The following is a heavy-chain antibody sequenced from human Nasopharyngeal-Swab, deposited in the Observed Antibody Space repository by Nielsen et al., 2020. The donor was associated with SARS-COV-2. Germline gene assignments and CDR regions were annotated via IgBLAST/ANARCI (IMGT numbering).Heavy chain of an antibody. CDR2: ISGSGGST. D-gene: IGHD3-22*01. J-gene: IGHJ4*02. V-gene: IGHV3-23*01. CDR3: AKEPIVTMIVVVIDTYFDY. Sequence: WIRQPPGKGLEWVSAISGSGGSTYYADSVKGRFTISRDNSKSTLYLQMNSLRAEDTAVYYCAKEPIVTMIVVVIDTYFDYWGQGTLVTVSS.